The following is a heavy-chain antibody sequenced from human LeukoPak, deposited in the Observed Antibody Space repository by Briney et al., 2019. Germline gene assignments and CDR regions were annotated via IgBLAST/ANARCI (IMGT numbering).Heavy chain of an antibody. CDR3: AKSLGAMVRGVPWFDP. CDR1: GFTFDDYA. D-gene: IGHD3-10*01. J-gene: IGHJ5*02. CDR2: ISWNSGSI. V-gene: IGHV3-9*01. Sequence: PGGSLRLSCAASGFTFDDYAMHWVRQAPGKGLEWVSGISWNSGSIGYADSVKGRFTISRDNAKNSLYLQMNSLRAEDTALYYCAKSLGAMVRGVPWFDPWGQGTLVTVSS.